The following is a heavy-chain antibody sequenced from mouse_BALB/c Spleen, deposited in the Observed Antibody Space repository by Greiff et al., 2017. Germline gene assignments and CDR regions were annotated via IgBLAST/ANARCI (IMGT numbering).Heavy chain of an antibody. Sequence: VQRVESGPGLVAPSQSLSITCTVSGFSLTGYGVNWVRQPPGKGLEWLGMIWGDGSTDYNSALKSRLSISNDNSKSQVFLKMNSLQTDDTARYYCARTGGGYAMDYWGQGTSVTVSS. CDR3: ARTGGGYAMDY. CDR1: GFSLTGYG. V-gene: IGHV2-6-7*01. J-gene: IGHJ4*01. CDR2: IWGDGST.